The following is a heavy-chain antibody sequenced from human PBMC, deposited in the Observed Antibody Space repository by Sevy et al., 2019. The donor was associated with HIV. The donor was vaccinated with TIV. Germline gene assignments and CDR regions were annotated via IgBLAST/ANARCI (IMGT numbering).Heavy chain of an antibody. CDR2: ISAYNGNT. Sequence: ASVKVSCKASGYTFTSYGISWVRQAPGQGLEWMGWISAYNGNTNYEQKLQGRVTMTTDTSTSTAYMELRSLRSDDTAVYYCARARITMVRGVINDAFDIWGQGTMVTVSS. V-gene: IGHV1-18*01. CDR1: GYTFTSYG. D-gene: IGHD3-10*01. J-gene: IGHJ3*02. CDR3: ARARITMVRGVINDAFDI.